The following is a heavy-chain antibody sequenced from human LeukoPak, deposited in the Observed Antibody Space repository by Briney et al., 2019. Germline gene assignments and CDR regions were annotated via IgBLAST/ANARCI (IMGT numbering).Heavy chain of an antibody. J-gene: IGHJ4*02. V-gene: IGHV3-23*01. CDR2: ISGSGGST. CDR1: GFTFSSYA. D-gene: IGHD6-19*01. Sequence: GGSLRLSWAASGFTFSSYAMSWVRQAPGKGLEWVSAISGSGGSTYYADSVKGRFTISRDNSKNTLYLQMNSLRAEDTAVYYCAKDLSSSVDSYWGQGTLVTVSS. CDR3: AKDLSSSVDSY.